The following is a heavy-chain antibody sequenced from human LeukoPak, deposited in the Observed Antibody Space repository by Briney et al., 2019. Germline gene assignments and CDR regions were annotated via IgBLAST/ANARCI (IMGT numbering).Heavy chain of an antibody. J-gene: IGHJ5*02. CDR1: GGSFSGYY. Sequence: SETLSLTCAVYGGSFSGYYWSWIRQPPGKGLEWIGSIYYSGSTYYNPSLKSRVTISVDTSKNQFSLKLSSVTAADTAVYSCARGADGVSSNSRGWFDPWGQGTLVTVSS. D-gene: IGHD2-15*01. V-gene: IGHV4-34*01. CDR3: ARGADGVSSNSRGWFDP. CDR2: IYYSGST.